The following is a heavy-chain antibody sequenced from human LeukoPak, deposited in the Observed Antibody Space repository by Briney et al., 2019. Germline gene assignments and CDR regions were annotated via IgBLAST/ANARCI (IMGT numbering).Heavy chain of an antibody. CDR2: IYTSGST. V-gene: IGHV4-4*07. J-gene: IGHJ4*02. CDR3: ARMSLTGYYTIFDY. D-gene: IGHD3-9*01. CDR1: GDSISSYY. Sequence: KPSETLSLTCTVSGDSISSYYWSWIRQPAGKGLEWIGRIYTSGSTNYNPSLKSRVTMSVDTSKNQFSLKLSSVAAADTAVYYCARMSLTGYYTIFDYWGQGTLVTVSS.